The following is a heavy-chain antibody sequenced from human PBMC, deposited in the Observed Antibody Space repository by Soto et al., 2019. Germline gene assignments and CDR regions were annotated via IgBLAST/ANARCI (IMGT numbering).Heavy chain of an antibody. CDR3: ARPYYYDTTGYYSSHYYFYFGMDV. Sequence: ASVKVSCKXSGYTFSIYSIHWVRQAPGQSLEWMGWINAGNGNTKYSQKFQGRVTFTRDTSANTAYMELSSLRSEDAAVYYCARPYYYDTTGYYSSHYYFYFGMDVWGQGTTVTVSS. V-gene: IGHV1-3*01. CDR1: GYTFSIYS. J-gene: IGHJ6*02. D-gene: IGHD3-22*01. CDR2: INAGNGNT.